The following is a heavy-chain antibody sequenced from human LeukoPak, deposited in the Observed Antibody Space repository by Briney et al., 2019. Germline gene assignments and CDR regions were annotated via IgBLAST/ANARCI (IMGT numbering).Heavy chain of an antibody. CDR2: IHYTGTT. D-gene: IGHD5-18*01. J-gene: IGHJ4*02. CDR3: ARGLEGYSYGSRYFDY. V-gene: IGHV4-59*11. Sequence: SETLSLTCIVSGGSINNHYWTWIRQTPGKGLEWIGDIHYTGTTKYNPSLKSRVTISVDTSKNQFSLKLSSVTAADTAVYYCARGLEGYSYGSRYFDYWGQGTLVTVSS. CDR1: GGSINNHY.